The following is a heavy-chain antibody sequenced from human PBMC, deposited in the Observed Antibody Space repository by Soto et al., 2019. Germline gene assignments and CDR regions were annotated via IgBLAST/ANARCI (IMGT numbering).Heavy chain of an antibody. D-gene: IGHD3-10*01. CDR1: GGTFSSYT. J-gene: IGHJ6*03. CDR3: ASNYYGSGRKLLYYMDV. Sequence: QVQLVQSGAEVKKPGSSVKASCKASGGTFSSYTISWVRQAPGQGLEWMGRIIPILGIANYAQKFQGRVTITADKSTSTAYMELSSLRSEDTAVYYCASNYYGSGRKLLYYMDVWGKGTTVTVSS. V-gene: IGHV1-69*02. CDR2: IIPILGIA.